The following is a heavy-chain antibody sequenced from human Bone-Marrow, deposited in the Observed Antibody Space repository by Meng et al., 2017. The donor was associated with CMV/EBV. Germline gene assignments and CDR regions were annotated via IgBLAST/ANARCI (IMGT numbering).Heavy chain of an antibody. Sequence: SVKVSCKASGGTFNSYAISWVRQAPGQGLEWLGGIIPILGITTYAQNFQGRVTITADRSTSTAYLELTGLRSEDTAVYYCARDGIDGYNPDRLFYFDAWGQRTLVTVSS. CDR2: IIPILGIT. CDR1: GGTFNSYA. J-gene: IGHJ4*02. CDR3: ARDGIDGYNPDRLFYFDA. D-gene: IGHD5-24*01. V-gene: IGHV1-69*10.